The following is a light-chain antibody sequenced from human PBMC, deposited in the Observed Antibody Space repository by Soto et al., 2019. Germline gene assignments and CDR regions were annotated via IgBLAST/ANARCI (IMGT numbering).Light chain of an antibody. CDR3: QQSYSTPT. J-gene: IGKJ2*01. CDR2: AAS. V-gene: IGKV1-39*01. CDR1: QSISSY. Sequence: DIQMTQSPSSLSASVGDRVTITCRASQSISSYFNWYQQKPGKAPKLLIYAASSLQSGVPSRFSGSGSGTDFTLTISRLQPEDFATYFCQQSYSTPTFGQGTQLEIK.